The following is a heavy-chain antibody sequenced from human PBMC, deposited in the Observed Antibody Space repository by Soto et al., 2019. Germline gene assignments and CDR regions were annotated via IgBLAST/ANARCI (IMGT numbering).Heavy chain of an antibody. CDR1: GGSINTYY. J-gene: IGHJ5*02. V-gene: IGHV4-59*01. D-gene: IGHD2-15*01. Sequence: PSETLSLTCTVSGGSINTYYWSWIRQSPGKGLEWIGYVYYTGSAHYNPSLKSRVSISVDTSKNQVSLKVTAVTAADSAVYYCARRHCSGGACSPGWFDPWGQGTLVTVSS. CDR3: ARRHCSGGACSPGWFDP. CDR2: VYYTGSA.